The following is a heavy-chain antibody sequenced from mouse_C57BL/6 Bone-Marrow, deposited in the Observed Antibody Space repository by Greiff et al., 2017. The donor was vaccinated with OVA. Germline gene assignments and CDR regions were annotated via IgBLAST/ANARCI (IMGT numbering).Heavy chain of an antibody. V-gene: IGHV15-2*01. J-gene: IGHJ1*03. CDR3: AQIYYGNWKYFDV. Sequence: QVQLKQSGSELRSPGSSVKLSCKDFDSEVFPIAYMSWVRQKPGHGFEWIGGILPSIGRTIYGEKFEDKATLDADTLSNTAYLELNSLTSEDSAIYYCAQIYYGNWKYFDVWGTGTTVTVSS. CDR1: DSEVFPIAY. CDR2: ILPSIGRT. D-gene: IGHD2-1*01.